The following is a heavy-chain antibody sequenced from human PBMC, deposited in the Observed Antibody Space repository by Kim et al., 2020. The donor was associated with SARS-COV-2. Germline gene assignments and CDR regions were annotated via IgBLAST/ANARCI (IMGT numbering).Heavy chain of an antibody. CDR2: ISYDGSNK. CDR3: AKDRGGYDFWSGYYKGAGYGMDV. CDR1: GFTFSSYG. D-gene: IGHD3-3*01. V-gene: IGHV3-30*18. J-gene: IGHJ6*02. Sequence: GGSLRLSCAASGFTFSSYGMHWVRQAPGKGLEWVAVISYDGSNKYYADSVKGRLTISRDNSKNTLYLQMNSLRAEDTAVYYCAKDRGGYDFWSGYYKGAGYGMDVWGQGTTVTVSS.